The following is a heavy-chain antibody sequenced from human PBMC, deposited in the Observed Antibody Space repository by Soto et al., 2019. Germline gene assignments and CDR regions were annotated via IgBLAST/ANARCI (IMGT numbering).Heavy chain of an antibody. V-gene: IGHV3-48*01. J-gene: IGHJ4*02. Sequence: GGSLRLSCAASGFTFSSYSMNWARQAPGKGLEWISYISSSSRTIYYPDSVKGRFTISRDNSKNTLYLQMSSLRAEDTAVYDCARGSGYYYWDDYWGQGTLVTVSS. CDR1: GFTFSSYS. D-gene: IGHD3-22*01. CDR2: ISSSSRTI. CDR3: ARGSGYYYWDDY.